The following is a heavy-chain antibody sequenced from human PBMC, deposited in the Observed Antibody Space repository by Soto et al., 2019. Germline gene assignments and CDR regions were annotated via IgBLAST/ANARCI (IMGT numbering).Heavy chain of an antibody. CDR2: ISGSGGSR. Sequence: EVQLLESGGGLVQPGGSLRLSCAASGFTFSSYAMSWVGQAPGKGLEWVSGISGSGGSRNYADSVKGRFTISRDNSKNTLYLQMNSLRAEDTAVYYCAKRELVLDYWGQGTLVTVSS. CDR3: AKRELVLDY. D-gene: IGHD6-13*01. J-gene: IGHJ4*02. V-gene: IGHV3-23*01. CDR1: GFTFSSYA.